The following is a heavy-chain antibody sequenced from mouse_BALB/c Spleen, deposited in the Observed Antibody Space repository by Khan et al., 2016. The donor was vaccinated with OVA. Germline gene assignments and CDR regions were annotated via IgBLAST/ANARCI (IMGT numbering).Heavy chain of an antibody. CDR1: EYEFPSND. V-gene: IGHV5-2*01. D-gene: IGHD2-1*01. Sequence: VQLKESGGGLVQPGESLKISCESNEYEFPSNDMSWVRTTLEKRLELVADINSDGCITYYPDTMERRFIISRDNTKKTLYLQMSSLRCADTSMYFCTRLWYLGPLFGYWGQGTPLTVSS. J-gene: IGHJ2*01. CDR3: TRLWYLGPLFGY. CDR2: INSDGCIT.